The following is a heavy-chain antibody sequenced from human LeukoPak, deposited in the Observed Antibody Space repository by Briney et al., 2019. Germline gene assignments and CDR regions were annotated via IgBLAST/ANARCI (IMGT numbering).Heavy chain of an antibody. V-gene: IGHV3-48*04. J-gene: IGHJ5*02. CDR2: ISGSGDTI. Sequence: PGGSLRLSCGASGFTFSNFWMTWVRQAPGKGLEWISYISGSGDTIYYADSVKGRFTISRDNAKNSLYLQMNSLRAEDTAVYHCARAPLVLQYRWWFDPWGQGTLVIVSS. CDR3: ARAPLVLQYRWWFDP. D-gene: IGHD5-24*01. CDR1: GFTFSNFW.